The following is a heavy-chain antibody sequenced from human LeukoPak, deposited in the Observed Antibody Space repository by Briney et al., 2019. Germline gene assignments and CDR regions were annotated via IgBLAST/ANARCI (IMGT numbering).Heavy chain of an antibody. D-gene: IGHD3-22*01. J-gene: IGHJ4*02. V-gene: IGHV3-30*17. Sequence: GGSLRLSCAASRFTFSSYAVHWVRQAPGKGLEWVAIISHDGDNKFYADSVEGRFTISRDNSKNTLYLQMNSLRAEDTAVYYCASTLPSDSSGYYYVGYFDYWGQGTLVTVSS. CDR1: RFTFSSYA. CDR2: ISHDGDNK. CDR3: ASTLPSDSSGYYYVGYFDY.